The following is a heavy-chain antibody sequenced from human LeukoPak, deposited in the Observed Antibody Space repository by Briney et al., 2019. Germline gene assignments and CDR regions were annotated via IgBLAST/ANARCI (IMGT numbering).Heavy chain of an antibody. CDR3: ARLGVGATGINYFDY. CDR1: GYGFTSYW. J-gene: IGHJ4*02. D-gene: IGHD1-26*01. Sequence: GESLKISCKGSGYGFTSYWIGWVRQMPGKGLEWMGIIYPGDSDTRYSPSFQGQVTISADKSISTAYLQWSSLKASDTAMYYCARLGVGATGINYFDYWGQGTLVTVSS. CDR2: IYPGDSDT. V-gene: IGHV5-51*01.